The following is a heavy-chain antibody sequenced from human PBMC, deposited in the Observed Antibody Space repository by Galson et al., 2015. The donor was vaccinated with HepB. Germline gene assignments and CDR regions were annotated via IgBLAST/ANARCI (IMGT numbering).Heavy chain of an antibody. D-gene: IGHD6-19*01. V-gene: IGHV3-43*01. CDR3: ANLAGVKGRRRWLVPLLDAFDI. CDR2: ISWDGGST. Sequence: SLRLSCAASGFTFDDYTMHWVRQAPGKGLEWVSLISWDGGSTYYADSVKGRFTISRDNSKNSLYLQMNSLRTEDTALYYCANLAGVKGRRRWLVPLLDAFDIWGQGTMVTVSS. CDR1: GFTFDDYT. J-gene: IGHJ3*02.